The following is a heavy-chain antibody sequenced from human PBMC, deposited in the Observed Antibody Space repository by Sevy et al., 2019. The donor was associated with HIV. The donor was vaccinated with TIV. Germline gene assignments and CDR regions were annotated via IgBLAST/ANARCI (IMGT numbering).Heavy chain of an antibody. CDR1: GFTFSSYA. CDR2: ISYDGSNK. J-gene: IGHJ6*02. CDR3: ARGYCSGGSCYRRYYYYGMDV. Sequence: GGSLRLSCAASGFTFSSYAMHWVRQAPGKGLEWVAVISYDGSNKYYADSVKGRFTISRDNSKNTLYLQMNSLRAEETAVYYCARGYCSGGSCYRRYYYYGMDVWGQGTTVTVSS. V-gene: IGHV3-30-3*01. D-gene: IGHD2-15*01.